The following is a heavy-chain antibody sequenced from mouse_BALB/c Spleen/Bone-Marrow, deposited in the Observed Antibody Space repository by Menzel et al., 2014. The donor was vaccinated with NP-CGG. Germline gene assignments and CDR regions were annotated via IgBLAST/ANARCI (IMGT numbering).Heavy chain of an antibody. CDR1: GFTFIDHY. J-gene: IGHJ4*01. V-gene: IGHV7-3*02. CDR2: IRNKAFGYTT. CDR3: ARFPIDY. Sequence: EVMLVESGGGLVQPGGSLRLSCTTSGFTFIDHYMSWVRQPPGKALEWLGFIRNKAFGYTTEYSASVKGRFTISRDNSQSILYLQMNPLRGEDSATYYFARFPIDYWGQGTSVTGFS.